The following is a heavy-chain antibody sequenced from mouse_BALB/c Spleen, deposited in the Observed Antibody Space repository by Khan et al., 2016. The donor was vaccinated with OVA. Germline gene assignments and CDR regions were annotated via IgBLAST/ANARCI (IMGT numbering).Heavy chain of an antibody. V-gene: IGHV1S135*01. CDR3: TRHGYVAWFTY. CDR2: IDPFSGGT. J-gene: IGHJ3*01. Sequence: VQLQQSGPELMKPGTSVKISCKASGYSFTTYYIHWVMQSHETSLEWIGYIDPFSGGTTYNQKFKGKANLTVDKSYSTAYIHLSNLKSEDSAVYYCTRHGYVAWFTYWGQGTLVTVSA. D-gene: IGHD2-2*01. CDR1: GYSFTTYY.